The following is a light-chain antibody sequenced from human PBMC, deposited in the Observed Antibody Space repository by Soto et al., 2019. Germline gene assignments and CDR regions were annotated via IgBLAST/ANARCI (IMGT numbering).Light chain of an antibody. Sequence: ELVLTQSPATLSLSPGERATLSCRASPSLYSYVAWYRQQPGQAPRLLIYESSKRATGIPARFSGSGSGTDFTLTISSLEPEDFAVYYCPQRSLRSWTFGQGTRVEIK. CDR3: PQRSLRSWT. CDR1: PSLYSY. V-gene: IGKV3-11*01. J-gene: IGKJ1*01. CDR2: ESS.